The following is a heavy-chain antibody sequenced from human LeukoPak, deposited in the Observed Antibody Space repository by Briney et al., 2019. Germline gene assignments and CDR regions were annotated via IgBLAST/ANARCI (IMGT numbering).Heavy chain of an antibody. CDR1: GGSISSGSYY. CDR3: ARGGQAANYYYYYMDV. D-gene: IGHD6-25*01. J-gene: IGHJ6*03. Sequence: SQTLSLTCTVSGGSISSGSYYWSWSRQPAGKGLEWSGRIYTSGSTNYNPSLKSRVTISVDTSKNQFSLKLSSVTAADTAVYYCARGGQAANYYYYYMDVWGKGTTVTVSS. V-gene: IGHV4-61*02. CDR2: IYTSGST.